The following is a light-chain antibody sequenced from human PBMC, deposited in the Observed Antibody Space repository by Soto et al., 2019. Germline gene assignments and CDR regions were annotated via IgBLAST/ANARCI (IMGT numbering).Light chain of an antibody. V-gene: IGLV1-44*01. CDR1: SSNIGSNT. Sequence: QSVLTQPPSASGTPGQRVTISCSGSSSNIGSNTVNWYQQLPGTAPKLLIYSNNQRPSGVPDRFSGSKSGTSASLAISGLQSEDEADYYCVAWDDSLNGREVVFGGGTKLTVL. CDR3: VAWDDSLNGREVV. J-gene: IGLJ2*01. CDR2: SNN.